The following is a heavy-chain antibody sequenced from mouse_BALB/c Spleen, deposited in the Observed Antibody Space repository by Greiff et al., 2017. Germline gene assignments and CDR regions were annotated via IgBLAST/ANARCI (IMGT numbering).Heavy chain of an antibody. CDR2: IWGDGST. J-gene: IGHJ4*01. Sequence: QVQLQQSGPGLVAPSQSLSITCTFSGFSLTGYGVNWVRQPPGKGLEWLGMIWGDGSTDYNSALKSRLSISKDNSKSQVFLKMNSLHTDDTARYYCARVRGAMDYWGQGTSVTVSS. V-gene: IGHV2-6-7*01. CDR1: GFSLTGYG. CDR3: ARVRGAMDY.